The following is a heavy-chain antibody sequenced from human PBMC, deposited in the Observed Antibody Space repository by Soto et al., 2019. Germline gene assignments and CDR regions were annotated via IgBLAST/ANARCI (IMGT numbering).Heavy chain of an antibody. CDR3: AKAGTGDGAWDI. Sequence: GGSLRLSCAASGFTFSSYAMSCVRQAPGTGLEWVSAISGSGGSTSYADSVKGRFTISRDNSKNTLYLQRNSLRAEDMAVYYCAKAGTGDGAWDIGGQGTMGTVSS. D-gene: IGHD7-27*01. CDR2: ISGSGGST. CDR1: GFTFSSYA. J-gene: IGHJ3*02. V-gene: IGHV3-23*01.